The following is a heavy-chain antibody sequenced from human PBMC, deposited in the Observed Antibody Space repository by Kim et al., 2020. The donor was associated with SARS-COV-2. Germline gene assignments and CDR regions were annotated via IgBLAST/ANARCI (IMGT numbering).Heavy chain of an antibody. CDR1: GGSISSGGYY. CDR2: IYYSGST. J-gene: IGHJ6*02. D-gene: IGHD3-10*01. Sequence: SETLSLTCTVSGGSISSGGYYWSWIRQHPGKGLEWIGYIYYSGSTYYNPSLKSRVTISVDTSKNQFSLKLSSVTAADTAVYYCARDLKDYYGSGVGMDVWGQGTTVTVSS. V-gene: IGHV4-31*03. CDR3: ARDLKDYYGSGVGMDV.